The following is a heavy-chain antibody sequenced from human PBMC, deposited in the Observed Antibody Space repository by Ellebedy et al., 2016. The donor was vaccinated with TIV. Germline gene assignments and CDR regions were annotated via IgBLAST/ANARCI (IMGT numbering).Heavy chain of an antibody. CDR2: IRSKTDGGAT. D-gene: IGHD2-15*01. Sequence: GGSLRLXCAASGFTFSDYAMHWVRQAPGKGLEWVGRIRSKTDGGATDYAAPLKGRVTISRDDSKDTLHLQMNSLRTEDTAMYYCTTDNTPAGHDQWGQGTLVTVSS. J-gene: IGHJ4*02. V-gene: IGHV3-15*01. CDR1: GFTFSDYA. CDR3: TTDNTPAGHDQ.